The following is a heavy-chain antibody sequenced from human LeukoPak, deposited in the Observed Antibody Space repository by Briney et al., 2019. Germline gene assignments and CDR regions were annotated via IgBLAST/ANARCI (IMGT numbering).Heavy chain of an antibody. CDR1: GFTFSSYG. Sequence: PGGSLRLSCAASGFTFSSYGMHWVRQAPGKGLEWVAVISYDGSNKYYADSVRGRFTISRDNSKNTLYLQMNSLRAEDTAVYYCAKDWDLVSYSSGGRFDYWGQGTLVTVSS. V-gene: IGHV3-30*18. CDR2: ISYDGSNK. D-gene: IGHD6-19*01. CDR3: AKDWDLVSYSSGGRFDY. J-gene: IGHJ4*02.